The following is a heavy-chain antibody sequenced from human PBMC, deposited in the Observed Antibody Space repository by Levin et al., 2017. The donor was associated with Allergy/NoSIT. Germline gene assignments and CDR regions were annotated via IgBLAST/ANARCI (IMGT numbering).Heavy chain of an antibody. CDR2: ISGTGGNT. J-gene: IGHJ3*02. Sequence: GGSLRLSCAASGFAFSSYAMSWVRQAPGKGLEWVSSISGTGGNTYYADSVKGRFTISRDNSKNTLFLQMNSLGAEDTAVYYCAKHSNDYVWGSYRYSNAFEIWGQGTMVTVSS. V-gene: IGHV3-23*01. D-gene: IGHD3-16*02. CDR1: GFAFSSYA. CDR3: AKHSNDYVWGSYRYSNAFEI.